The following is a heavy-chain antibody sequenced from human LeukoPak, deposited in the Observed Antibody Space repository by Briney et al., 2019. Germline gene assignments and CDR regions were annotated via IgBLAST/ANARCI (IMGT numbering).Heavy chain of an antibody. D-gene: IGHD6-6*01. CDR3: ARVQSSYSSSSYDFDY. V-gene: IGHV1-69*13. J-gene: IGHJ4*02. CDR2: IIPIFGTA. CDR1: GGTFSSYA. Sequence: SVKVSCKASGGTFSSYAISWVRQAPGQGLEWMGGIIPIFGTANYAQKFQGRVTITADESTSTAYMELSSLRSEDTAVYYCARVQSSYSSSSYDFDYWGQGTLVTISS.